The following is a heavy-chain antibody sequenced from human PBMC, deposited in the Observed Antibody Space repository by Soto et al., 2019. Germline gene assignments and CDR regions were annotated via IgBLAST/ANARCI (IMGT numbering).Heavy chain of an antibody. D-gene: IGHD3-22*01. V-gene: IGHV1-18*01. J-gene: IGHJ4*02. CDR2: ISAYNGNT. CDR1: GYTFTSYG. CDR3: ARDWDYYDSSGYSHFDY. Sequence: QVQLVQSGAEVKKPGASVKVSCKASGYTFTSYGISWVRQAPGQGLEWMGWISAYNGNTNYAQKLQGRVTMTTDTPASTAYMELRGLRSDDTAVDYCARDWDYYDSSGYSHFDYWGQGTLVAVSS.